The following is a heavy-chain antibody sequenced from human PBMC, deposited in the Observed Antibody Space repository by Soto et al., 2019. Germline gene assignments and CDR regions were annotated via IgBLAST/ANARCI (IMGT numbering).Heavy chain of an antibody. CDR3: ARQILDTSGYQANDY. V-gene: IGHV5-51*01. Sequence: PGESLKISCKGSGYKFGNYWIGWVRQMPGKGLEWMGIIYPGDSDTRNSPSFQGQVTISADKSISTAYLQWSSLKASDTATYYCARQILDTSGYQANDYWGQGTQVTVPS. CDR1: GYKFGNYW. CDR2: IYPGDSDT. D-gene: IGHD3-22*01. J-gene: IGHJ4*02.